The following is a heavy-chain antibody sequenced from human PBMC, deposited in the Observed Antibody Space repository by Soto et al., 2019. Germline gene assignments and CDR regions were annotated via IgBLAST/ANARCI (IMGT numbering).Heavy chain of an antibody. CDR3: AKGPPYYDSSGYYRH. V-gene: IGHV3-23*01. CDR1: GFTFSSYA. Sequence: VSLRLSCAASGFTFSSYAMSWVRQAPGKGLEWVSAISGSGGSTYYADSVKGRFTISRDNSKNTLYLQMNSLRAEDTAVYYCAKGPPYYDSSGYYRHWGQGTLVTVSS. CDR2: ISGSGGST. D-gene: IGHD3-22*01. J-gene: IGHJ4*02.